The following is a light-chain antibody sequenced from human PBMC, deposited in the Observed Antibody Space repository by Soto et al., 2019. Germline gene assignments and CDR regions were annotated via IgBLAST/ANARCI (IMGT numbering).Light chain of an antibody. CDR1: QSVSSSY. CDR3: QQYGSSPPVT. CDR2: GAS. Sequence: EIVLTQSPGTLSLSPGERPTLSCRASQSVSSSYLAWYQQKPGQAPRLLIYGASSRATGIPDRFSGSGSGTDFTLTISRLEPEDFAVYYCQQYGSSPPVTFGQGTKVEIK. V-gene: IGKV3-20*01. J-gene: IGKJ1*01.